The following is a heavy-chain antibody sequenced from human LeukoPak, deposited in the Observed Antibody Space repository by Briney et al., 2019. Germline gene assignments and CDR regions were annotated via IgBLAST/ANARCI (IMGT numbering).Heavy chain of an antibody. D-gene: IGHD3-22*01. V-gene: IGHV3-53*01. CDR2: IYSGGTT. Sequence: GGFLRLSCAASGFTVSSNYMSWVRQAPGKGLEWVSVIYSGGTTNYADSVKGRFTISRDNSKNTLYLQMNSLRAEDTAVYYCARGIVTMIDYWGQGTLVTVSS. CDR1: GFTVSSNY. CDR3: ARGIVTMIDY. J-gene: IGHJ4*02.